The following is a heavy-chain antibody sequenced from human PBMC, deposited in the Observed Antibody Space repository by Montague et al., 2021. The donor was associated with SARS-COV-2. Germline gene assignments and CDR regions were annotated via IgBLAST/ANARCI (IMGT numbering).Heavy chain of an antibody. J-gene: IGHJ4*02. CDR1: GGSFSGYY. V-gene: IGHV4-34*01. Sequence: SQTLSLTCGVYGGSFSGYYGSWIHQPPGKGRQWIGGIKHSGSTNYKSSRNSGGTISLDTSKNQFSLKLTSVSAADTAVYYCARGLGRPGTIFGVALYWGQGTLATVPS. D-gene: IGHD3-3*01. CDR3: ARGLGRPGTIFGVALY. CDR2: IKHSGST.